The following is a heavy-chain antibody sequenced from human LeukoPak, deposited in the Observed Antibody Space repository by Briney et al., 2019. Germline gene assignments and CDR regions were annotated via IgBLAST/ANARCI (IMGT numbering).Heavy chain of an antibody. D-gene: IGHD1-26*01. CDR1: GFTFDDYA. CDR2: ISWNSGSI. V-gene: IGHV3-9*01. J-gene: IGHJ4*02. CDR3: AKDSSGSPHQPEY. Sequence: GGSLRLSCAASGFTFDDYAMHWVRQAPGKGLEWVSGISWNSGSIGYADSVKSRFTISRDNAKNSLYLQMNSLRAEDTALYYCAKDSSGSPHQPEYWGQGTLVTVSS.